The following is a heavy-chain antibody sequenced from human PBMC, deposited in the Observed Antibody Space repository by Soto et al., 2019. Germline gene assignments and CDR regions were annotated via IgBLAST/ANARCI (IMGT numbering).Heavy chain of an antibody. D-gene: IGHD6-19*01. CDR3: AREIAVAGTHYFDY. CDR1: GGSISNYY. V-gene: IGHV4-59*01. CDR2: IYYSGSI. Sequence: SETLSLTCTVSGGSISNYYWSWIRQPPGKGLEWIGYIYYSGSINYNPSLKSRVTISEDTSKNQFSLKLSSVTAADTAVYYCAREIAVAGTHYFDYWGQGTLVTVPQ. J-gene: IGHJ4*02.